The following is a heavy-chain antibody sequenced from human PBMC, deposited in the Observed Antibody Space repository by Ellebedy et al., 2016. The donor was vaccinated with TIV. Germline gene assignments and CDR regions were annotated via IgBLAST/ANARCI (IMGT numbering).Heavy chain of an antibody. CDR1: GGSISGSGYY. V-gene: IGHV4-39*02. Sequence: SETLSLXXTVSGGSISGSGYYWDWMRQPPGKGLEWIGSIYSSGRTHYNPSLKSRATISVDTSKNHFSLSLNSVTAADTALYYCARIWFGDLLSPEGDVWGQGTTVTVSS. J-gene: IGHJ6*02. CDR3: ARIWFGDLLSPEGDV. CDR2: IYSSGRT. D-gene: IGHD3-10*01.